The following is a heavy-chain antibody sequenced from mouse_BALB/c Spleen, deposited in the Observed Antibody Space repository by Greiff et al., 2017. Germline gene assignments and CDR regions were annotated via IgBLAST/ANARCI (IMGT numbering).Heavy chain of an antibody. V-gene: IGHV5-17*02. J-gene: IGHJ2*01. D-gene: IGHD2-4*01. CDR3: ARSRGDYAGFDY. CDR1: GFTFSSFG. CDR2: ISSGSSTI. Sequence: EVHLVESGGGLVQPGGSRKLSCAASGFTFSSFGMHWVRQAPEKGLEWVAYISSGSSTIYYADTVKGRFTISRDNPKNTLFLQMTSLRSEDTAMYYCARSRGDYAGFDYWGQGTTLTVSS.